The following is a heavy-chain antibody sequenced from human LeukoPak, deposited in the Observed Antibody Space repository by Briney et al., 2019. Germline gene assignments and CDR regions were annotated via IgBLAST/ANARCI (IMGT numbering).Heavy chain of an antibody. CDR1: GFTFSSYS. D-gene: IGHD2-21*02. V-gene: IGHV3-9*01. Sequence: GGSLRLSCAASGFTFSSYSMNWVRQAPGKGLEWVSGISWNSGSIGYADSVKGRFTISRDNAKNSLYLQMNSLRAEDTALYYCAKATASRGDYYYYGMDVWGQGTTVTVSS. CDR3: AKATASRGDYYYYGMDV. CDR2: ISWNSGSI. J-gene: IGHJ6*02.